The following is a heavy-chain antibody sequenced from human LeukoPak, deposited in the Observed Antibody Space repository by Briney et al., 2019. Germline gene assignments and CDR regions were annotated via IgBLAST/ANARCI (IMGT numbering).Heavy chain of an antibody. CDR1: GFTFSSYG. CDR3: AKGWYNWNHGWFDP. J-gene: IGHJ5*02. Sequence: PGGSLRLSCAASGFTFSSYGMHWVRQAPGKGLEWVAFIRYDGSNKYYADSVKGRFTISRDNSKNTLYLQMNSLRAEDTAVYYCAKGWYNWNHGWFDPWGQGTLVTVSS. CDR2: IRYDGSNK. D-gene: IGHD1-14*01. V-gene: IGHV3-30*02.